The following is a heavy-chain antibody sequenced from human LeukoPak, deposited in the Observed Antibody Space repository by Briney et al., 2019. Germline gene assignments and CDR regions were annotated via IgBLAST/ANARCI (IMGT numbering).Heavy chain of an antibody. CDR1: GFTFSSYA. Sequence: TGGSLRLSCAASGFTFSSYAMSWVRQAPGKGLEWVSAISSSGGSTYYADSVKGRFTISRDNSKNTLYLQMNSLRAEDTAVYYCAKDLVLGYYYDSSGYFDYWGQGTLVTVSS. V-gene: IGHV3-23*01. CDR2: ISSSGGST. J-gene: IGHJ4*02. D-gene: IGHD3-22*01. CDR3: AKDLVLGYYYDSSGYFDY.